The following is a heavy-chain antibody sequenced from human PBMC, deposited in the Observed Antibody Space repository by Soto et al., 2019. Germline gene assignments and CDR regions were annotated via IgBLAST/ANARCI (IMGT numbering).Heavy chain of an antibody. D-gene: IGHD3-10*01. CDR2: VNPNSGGT. CDR1: GYTFTGYY. V-gene: IGHV1-2*04. J-gene: IGHJ5*02. CDR3: ARVSGYGSGSYRFDP. Sequence: GASVKVSCKASGYTFTGYYMHWVRQAPGQGLERMGWVNPNSGGTNYAQKFQGWVTMTRDTSISTAYMELSRLRSDDTAVYYCARVSGYGSGSYRFDPWGQGTLVTVSS.